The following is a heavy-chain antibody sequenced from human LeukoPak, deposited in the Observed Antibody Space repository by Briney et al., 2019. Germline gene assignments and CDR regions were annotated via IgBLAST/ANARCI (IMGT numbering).Heavy chain of an antibody. CDR1: GGSISSYY. Sequence: SSETLPLTCTVSGGSISSYYWSWIRQPPGKGLEWIGYIYYSGSTNYNPSLKSRVTISVDTSKNQFSLKLSSVTAADTAVYYCAILKPGEPYGSGSYFYFDYWGQGTLVTVSS. D-gene: IGHD3-10*01. V-gene: IGHV4-59*08. CDR3: AILKPGEPYGSGSYFYFDY. J-gene: IGHJ4*02. CDR2: IYYSGST.